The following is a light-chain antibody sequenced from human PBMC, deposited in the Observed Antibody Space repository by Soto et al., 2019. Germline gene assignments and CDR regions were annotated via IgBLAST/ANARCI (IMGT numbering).Light chain of an antibody. Sequence: EIVMTQSPATLSVAPGERATLSCRASQSVSTNLAWYQPKPGQAPRLLIYGASTRATGIPARFSGSGAGTEFTLIISSLQSEDFAVYYCQQYHNWPPWTFGQGTKVEIK. J-gene: IGKJ1*01. CDR2: GAS. CDR1: QSVSTN. CDR3: QQYHNWPPWT. V-gene: IGKV3-15*01.